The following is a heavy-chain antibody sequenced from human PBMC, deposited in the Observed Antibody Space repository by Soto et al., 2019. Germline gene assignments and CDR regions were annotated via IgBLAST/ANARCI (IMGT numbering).Heavy chain of an antibody. D-gene: IGHD1-1*01. V-gene: IGHV3-30*18. CDR1: GFTFSSYG. Sequence: GGSLRLSCAASGFTFSSYGMHWVRQAPGKGLEWVAVISYDGSNKYYADSVKGRFTISRDNSKNTLYLQMNSLRAKDTAVYYCAKGSTGSWYNSYWGQGTLVTVSS. CDR2: ISYDGSNK. J-gene: IGHJ4*02. CDR3: AKGSTGSWYNSY.